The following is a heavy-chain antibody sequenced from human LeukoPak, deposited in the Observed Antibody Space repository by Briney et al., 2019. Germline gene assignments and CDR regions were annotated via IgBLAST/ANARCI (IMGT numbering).Heavy chain of an antibody. CDR1: GFTFSSYS. CDR2: ISYDGSYK. Sequence: GGSLRLSCAASGFTFSSYSMTWVRQAPGKGLEWVAVISYDGSYKYYADSVKGRFTISRDNSKNTLYLQMNSLRAEDTAVYYCARSYDSSGYYYRFDYWGQGTLVTVSS. D-gene: IGHD3-22*01. J-gene: IGHJ4*02. CDR3: ARSYDSSGYYYRFDY. V-gene: IGHV3-30-3*01.